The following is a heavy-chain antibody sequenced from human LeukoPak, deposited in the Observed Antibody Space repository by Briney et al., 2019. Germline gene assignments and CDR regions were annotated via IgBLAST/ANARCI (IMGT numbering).Heavy chain of an antibody. J-gene: IGHJ4*02. D-gene: IGHD4-17*01. V-gene: IGHV4-4*07. CDR2: IYTSGST. CDR1: GGSISSYY. Sequence: PSETLSLTCTVSGGSISSYYWSWIRQPAGKGLGWIGRIYTSGSTNYNPSLKSRVTISVDKSKNQFSLKLSSVTAADTAVYYCARAPTTVTTNFDYWGQGTLVTVSS. CDR3: ARAPTTVTTNFDY.